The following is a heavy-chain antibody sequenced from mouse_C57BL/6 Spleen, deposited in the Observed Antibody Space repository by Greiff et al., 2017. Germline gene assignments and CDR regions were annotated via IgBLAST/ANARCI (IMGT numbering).Heavy chain of an antibody. CDR2: IDPEDGET. J-gene: IGHJ3*01. V-gene: IGHV14-2*01. CDR1: GFNIKDYY. CDR3: ASDGYYDRVAD. D-gene: IGHD2-3*01. Sequence: EVQLQQSGAELVKPGASVKLSCTASGFNIKDYYMHWVKQRTEQSLEWIGRIDPEDGETKYAPKFQGKATMTADTSSNTAYLQLSSLTSEDSAVNSGASDGYYDRVADWGQGTLVTVSA.